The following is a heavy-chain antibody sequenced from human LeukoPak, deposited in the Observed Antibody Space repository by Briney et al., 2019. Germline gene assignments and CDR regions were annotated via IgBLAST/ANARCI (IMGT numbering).Heavy chain of an antibody. D-gene: IGHD3-22*01. CDR2: IYSGGST. Sequence: GGSLRLSCAASGFTVSSNYMSWVRQAPGKGLEWVSVIYSGGSTYYADSVKGRSTISRDNSKNTLYLQMNSLRAEDTAVYYCARMLTRYYYDSSGYPLDYWGQGTLVTVSS. CDR3: ARMLTRYYYDSSGYPLDY. CDR1: GFTVSSNY. V-gene: IGHV3-53*01. J-gene: IGHJ4*02.